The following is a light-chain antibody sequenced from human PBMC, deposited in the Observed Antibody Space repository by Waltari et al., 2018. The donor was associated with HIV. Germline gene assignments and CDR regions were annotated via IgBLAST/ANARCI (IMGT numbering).Light chain of an antibody. Sequence: SYVLTQPPSLSVAPGKTARVTCGGDNIVRKTVHWYQKKPGQAPVLVLFYDTERPSGIPERFSGLNSGNMATLTISGVQAADEADYYCQVWDSGSDHYVFGPGTQVTVL. CDR1: NIVRKT. CDR3: QVWDSGSDHYV. CDR2: YDT. V-gene: IGLV3-21*04. J-gene: IGLJ1*01.